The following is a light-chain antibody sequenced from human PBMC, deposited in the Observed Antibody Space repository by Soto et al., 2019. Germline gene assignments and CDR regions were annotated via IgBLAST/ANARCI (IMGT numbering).Light chain of an antibody. CDR3: QQYGSSGT. V-gene: IGKV3-20*01. Sequence: EFVLTQSPATLSLSPGERATLSCRASQSVSTSYLAWYQHKPGQAPRLLIYGTSSRATGIPDRFSGSGSGTDFTLTISRLEPEDFAVYYCQQYGSSGTFGQGTKVDIK. CDR2: GTS. CDR1: QSVSTSY. J-gene: IGKJ1*01.